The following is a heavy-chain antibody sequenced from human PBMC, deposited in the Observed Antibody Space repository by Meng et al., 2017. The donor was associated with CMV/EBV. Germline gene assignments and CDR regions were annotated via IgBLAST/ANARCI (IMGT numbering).Heavy chain of an antibody. J-gene: IGHJ6*02. CDR3: AKEGKWGVGARYYYYGMDV. CDR1: GFTFSSYS. V-gene: IGHV3-48*01. CDR2: ISSSSSTI. D-gene: IGHD1-26*01. Sequence: GESLKISCAASGFTFSSYSMNWVRQAPGKGLEWVSYISSSSSTIYYADSVKGRFTISRDNSKNTVYLQMNSLRAEDTAVYYCAKEGKWGVGARYYYYGMDVWGQGTTVTVSS.